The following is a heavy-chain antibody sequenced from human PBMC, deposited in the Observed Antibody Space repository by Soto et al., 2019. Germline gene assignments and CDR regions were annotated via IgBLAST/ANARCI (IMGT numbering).Heavy chain of an antibody. V-gene: IGHV3-73*02. J-gene: IGHJ4*02. D-gene: IGHD4-17*01. CDR3: TTLDYGDHLVGFHLDY. CDR2: IRSKVNNYAT. Sequence: EVQLVESGGGLVQPGGSLKLSCAASGFSFSDFAIHWVRQASGKGLEWVGRIRSKVNNYATAYAASVKGRFTISRDDSKNTAYLQMNSLKTEDTALYYCTTLDYGDHLVGFHLDYWGQGTLVTVSS. CDR1: GFSFSDFA.